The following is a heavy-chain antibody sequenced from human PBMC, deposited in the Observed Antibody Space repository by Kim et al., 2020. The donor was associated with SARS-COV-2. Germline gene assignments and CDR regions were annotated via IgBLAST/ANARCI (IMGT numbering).Heavy chain of an antibody. D-gene: IGHD3-9*01. CDR2: IIPILGIA. CDR1: GGTFSSYA. Sequence: SVKVSCKASGGTFSSYAISWVRQAPGQGLEWMGRIIPILGIANYAQKFQGRVTITADKSTSTAYMELSSLRSEDTAVYYCARAAGILTGYTYYYYYYMDVWGKGTTVTVSS. CDR3: ARAAGILTGYTYYYYYYMDV. J-gene: IGHJ6*03. V-gene: IGHV1-69*04.